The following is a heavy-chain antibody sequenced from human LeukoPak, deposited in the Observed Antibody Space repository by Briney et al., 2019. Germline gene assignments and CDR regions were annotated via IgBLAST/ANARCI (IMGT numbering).Heavy chain of an antibody. D-gene: IGHD3-3*01. CDR2: IKQDGGEK. CDR1: GFTFSSYY. J-gene: IGHJ4*02. V-gene: IGHV3-7*01. Sequence: PGGSLRLSCTASGFTFSSYYKCWVRHAPGKGLEWVANIKQDGGEKYYADSVKGRFTISRDNAKTSLYLQMNSLRGEDTAVYYCARTLRFWEWLSFWGQGTLVTVPS. CDR3: ARTLRFWEWLSF.